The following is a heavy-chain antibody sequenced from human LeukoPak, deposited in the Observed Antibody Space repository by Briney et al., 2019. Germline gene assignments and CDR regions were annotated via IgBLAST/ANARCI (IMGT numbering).Heavy chain of an antibody. Sequence: ASVKVSCKASGGTFSSYAISWVRQAPGQGLEWMGGIIPIFGTANYAQKFQGRVTITADESTSTAYMELSSLRSEDTAVYYCARDLYYYDSSGYSYGDYWGQGTLVTVSS. V-gene: IGHV1-69*13. CDR2: IIPIFGTA. J-gene: IGHJ4*02. CDR3: ARDLYYYDSSGYSYGDY. CDR1: GGTFSSYA. D-gene: IGHD3-22*01.